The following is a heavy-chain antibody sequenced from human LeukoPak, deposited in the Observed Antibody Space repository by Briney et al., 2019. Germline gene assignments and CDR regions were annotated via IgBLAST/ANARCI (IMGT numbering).Heavy chain of an antibody. Sequence: SGTLSLTCTVSGGSISSYYWSWVRQPPGKGLEWIGYIYYSGSTNYNPTLKSRVTISVDTSKNHFSLKLSSVTAADMAVYYCASDVGGELRSWGQGTLVTVSS. CDR1: GGSISSYY. J-gene: IGHJ4*02. CDR2: IYYSGST. V-gene: IGHV4-59*01. CDR3: ASDVGGELRS. D-gene: IGHD1-26*01.